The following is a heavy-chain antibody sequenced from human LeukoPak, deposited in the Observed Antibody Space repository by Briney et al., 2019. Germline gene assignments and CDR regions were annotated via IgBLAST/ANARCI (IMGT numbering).Heavy chain of an antibody. D-gene: IGHD6-13*01. J-gene: IGHJ4*02. V-gene: IGHV1-18*04. CDR1: GYTFTSYG. CDR2: ISAYNGNT. Sequence: ASVKVSCKASGYTFTSYGISWVRQAPGQGLEWMGWISAYNGNTNYAQKLQGRVTMTTDTSTSTAYMELRSLRSDDTAVYCCARDLKGYSSSWSRGVFDYWGQGTLVTVSS. CDR3: ARDLKGYSSSWSRGVFDY.